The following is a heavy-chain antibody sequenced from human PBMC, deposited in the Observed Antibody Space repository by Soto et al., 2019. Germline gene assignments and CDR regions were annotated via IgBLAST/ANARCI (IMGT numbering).Heavy chain of an antibody. CDR2: IFHSGPS. J-gene: IGHJ3*01. CDR3: ARALPNIGNDHCLAAFGL. CDR1: GASLTSGNYY. D-gene: IGHD2-15*01. Sequence: QVPLQESGPGLAKPSQTLSLTCTVSGASLTSGNYYWAWIRHVPGKGLEWMGHIFHSGPSFTTASLSSRLVLSIHTSHNHFPLTLNAGTAADTAVYYCARALPNIGNDHCLAAFGLWGRGTLVTVSP. V-gene: IGHV4-30-4*01.